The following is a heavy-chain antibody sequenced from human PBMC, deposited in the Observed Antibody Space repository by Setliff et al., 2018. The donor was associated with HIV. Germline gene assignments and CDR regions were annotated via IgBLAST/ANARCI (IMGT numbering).Heavy chain of an antibody. V-gene: IGHV4-4*08. CDR3: ARVRSYGSAYDAFDV. CDR1: GGSIGGYY. Sequence: SETLSLTCTVSGGSIGGYYWSWIRQPPGTGLEWLGCIYSGGSTNYNPSLESRVTISLDTSKNQFSLKLTSVTAADTAVYYCARVRSYGSAYDAFDVWGPGTMVTVSS. D-gene: IGHD3-10*01. CDR2: IYSGGST. J-gene: IGHJ3*01.